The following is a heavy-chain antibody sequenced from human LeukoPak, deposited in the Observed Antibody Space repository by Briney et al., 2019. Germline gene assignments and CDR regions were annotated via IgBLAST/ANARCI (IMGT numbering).Heavy chain of an antibody. CDR2: ISRSGSTI. J-gene: IGHJ6*03. D-gene: IGHD3-10*01. CDR1: GFTFSSYE. CDR3: ARATYYYGSGSYYNNYYYYYMDV. V-gene: IGHV3-48*03. Sequence: GGSLRLSCAASGFTFSSYEMNWVRQAPGKGLEWVSYISRSGSTIYYADSVKGRFTISRDNAKNPLYLQMNSLRAEDTAVYYCARATYYYGSGSYYNNYYYYYMDVWGKGTTVTISS.